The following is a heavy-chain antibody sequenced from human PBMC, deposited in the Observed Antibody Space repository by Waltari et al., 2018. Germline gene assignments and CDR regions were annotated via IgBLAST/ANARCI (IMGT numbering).Heavy chain of an antibody. CDR3: ARDSGIVGANDAFDI. V-gene: IGHV1-2*06. CDR2: INPNSGGT. D-gene: IGHD1-26*01. CDR1: GYTFTGYY. Sequence: QVQLVQSVAEVKKPGASVKVSCKASGYTFTGYYMHWVRQAPGQGLEWMGRINPNSGGTNDAQKFQGRVTMTRDTSISTAYMELSRLRSDDTAVYYCARDSGIVGANDAFDIWGQGTMVTVSS. J-gene: IGHJ3*02.